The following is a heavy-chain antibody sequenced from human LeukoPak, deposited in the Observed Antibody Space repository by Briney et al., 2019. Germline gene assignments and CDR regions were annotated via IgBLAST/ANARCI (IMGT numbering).Heavy chain of an antibody. CDR1: GFTFSSYG. D-gene: IGHD4-17*01. CDR3: ASQRGYGDLNLHY. Sequence: SGGSLRLSCAASGFTFSSYGMHWVRQAPGKGLEWVAVISYDGSNKYYADSVKGRFTISRDNSKNTPYLQMNSLRAEDTAVYYCASQRGYGDLNLHYWGQGTLVTVSS. J-gene: IGHJ4*02. CDR2: ISYDGSNK. V-gene: IGHV3-30*03.